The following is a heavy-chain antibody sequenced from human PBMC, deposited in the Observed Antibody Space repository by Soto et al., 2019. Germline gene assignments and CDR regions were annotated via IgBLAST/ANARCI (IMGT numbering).Heavy chain of an antibody. D-gene: IGHD1-26*01. CDR3: AKSPWGTQYYFDY. CDR2: ISYDGSNK. Sequence: GGSLRLSCAASGFTFSSYGMHWVRQAPGKGLEWVAVISYDGSNKYYADSVKGRFTISRDNSKNTLYLQMNSLRAEDTAVYYCAKSPWGTQYYFDYWGQGTLVTVSS. CDR1: GFTFSSYG. V-gene: IGHV3-30*18. J-gene: IGHJ4*02.